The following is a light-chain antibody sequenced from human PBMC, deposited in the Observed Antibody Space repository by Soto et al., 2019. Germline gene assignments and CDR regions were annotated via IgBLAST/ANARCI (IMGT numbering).Light chain of an antibody. V-gene: IGKV3-20*01. Sequence: EIVLTQSPVTLSLSPGERATLSCRASQSVSGSHLAWYQQRPGQAPRLLIYETSTRASGIPDRFSGSGSGPHFALTTRRLEPENFAVYFCHQYGNLPPLRFGGGTKVDLK. J-gene: IGKJ4*02. CDR2: ETS. CDR1: QSVSGSH. CDR3: HQYGNLPPLR.